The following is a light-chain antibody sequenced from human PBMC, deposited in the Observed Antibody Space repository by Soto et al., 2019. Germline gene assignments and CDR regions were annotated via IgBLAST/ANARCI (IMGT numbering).Light chain of an antibody. Sequence: DIQMTQSPSTLSASVGDRVTITCRASQTIRRRLAWYQQKPGKAPKLLIYKASTLKSGVPSRFSGSGSGTEFTLTISTLQPEDFATYYCQNYNSYSEAFGQGTKVDTK. V-gene: IGKV1-5*03. J-gene: IGKJ1*01. CDR2: KAS. CDR1: QTIRRR. CDR3: QNYNSYSEA.